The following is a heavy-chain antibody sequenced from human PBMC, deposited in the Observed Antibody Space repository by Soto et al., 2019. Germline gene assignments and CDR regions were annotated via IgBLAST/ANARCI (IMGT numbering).Heavy chain of an antibody. CDR3: ATDLSCSGGSCYSGGVY. V-gene: IGHV3-30*03. D-gene: IGHD2-15*01. CDR2: ISYDGSNK. Sequence: GGSLRLSCAASGFTFSSYGMHWVRQAPGKGLEWVAVISYDGSNKYYADSVKGRFTISRDNYKNTLYLQMNSLRAEDTAVYYCATDLSCSGGSCYSGGVYWGQGPLVTVSS. CDR1: GFTFSSYG. J-gene: IGHJ4*02.